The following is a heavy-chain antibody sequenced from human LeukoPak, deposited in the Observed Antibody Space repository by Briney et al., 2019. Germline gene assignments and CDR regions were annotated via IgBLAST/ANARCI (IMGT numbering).Heavy chain of an antibody. CDR1: GFTFSSYG. D-gene: IGHD4-17*01. CDR2: IWYDGSNK. CDR3: ARDPPREVYGDYSPFDY. V-gene: IGHV3-33*01. Sequence: GSLRLSCAASGFTFSSYGMHWVRQAPGKGLEWVAVIWYDGSNKYYADSVKGRFTISRDNSKNTLYLQMNSLRAEDTAVYYCARDPPREVYGDYSPFDYWGQGTLVTVSS. J-gene: IGHJ4*02.